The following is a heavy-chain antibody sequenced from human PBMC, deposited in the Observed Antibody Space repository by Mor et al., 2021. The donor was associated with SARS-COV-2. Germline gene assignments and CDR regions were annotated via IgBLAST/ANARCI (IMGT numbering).Heavy chain of an antibody. D-gene: IGHD3-10*01. Sequence: SLKSRVTITVDTSKNQFSLKLSSVTAADMAVYYCARGRIKNYYGSGSYSRKTHFDYWGQGTLVTVSS. J-gene: IGHJ4*02. V-gene: IGHV4-34*01. CDR3: ARGRIKNYYGSGSYSRKTHFDY.